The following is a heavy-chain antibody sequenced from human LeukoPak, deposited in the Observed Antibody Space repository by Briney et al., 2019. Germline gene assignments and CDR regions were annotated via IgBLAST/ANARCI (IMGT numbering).Heavy chain of an antibody. CDR1: GFTFSSYW. D-gene: IGHD6-13*01. V-gene: IGHV3-7*01. CDR2: IKQDGSEK. CDR3: VQQLVLADGMDV. J-gene: IGHJ6*02. Sequence: GGSLRLSCAASGFTFSSYWMSWVRQAPGKGLEWVANIKQDGSEKYYVDSVKGRFTISRDNAKNSLYLQMNNLRAEDTAVYYCVQQLVLADGMDVWGQGTTVTVSS.